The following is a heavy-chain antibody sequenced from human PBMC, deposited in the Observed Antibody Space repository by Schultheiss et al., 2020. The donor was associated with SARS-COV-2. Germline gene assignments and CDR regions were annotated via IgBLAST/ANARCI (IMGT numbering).Heavy chain of an antibody. CDR1: GFTFDDYG. J-gene: IGHJ6*03. Sequence: GSLRLSCAASGFTFDDYGMSWIRQPPGKGLEWIGEINHSGSTNYNPSLKSRVTISVDTSKNQFSLKLSSVTAADTAVYYCARRRDSSGWYLRGGGYMDVWGKGTTVTVSS. V-gene: IGHV4-34*01. CDR2: INHSGST. CDR3: ARRRDSSGWYLRGGGYMDV. D-gene: IGHD6-19*01.